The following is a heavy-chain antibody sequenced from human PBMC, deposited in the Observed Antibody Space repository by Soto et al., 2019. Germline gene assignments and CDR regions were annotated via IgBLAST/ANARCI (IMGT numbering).Heavy chain of an antibody. CDR1: GFTFSSYD. Sequence: QVQLVESGGGVVQPGRSLRLSCAASGFTFSSYDMHWVRQAPGKGLEWVAVIWYDGNMKYYADSVKGRFTISRDNSKNTLYLQMNSLRAEDTAVYYCARVGNYGFVYWCQGTLVTVTS. CDR3: ARVGNYGFVY. D-gene: IGHD3-10*01. CDR2: IWYDGNMK. V-gene: IGHV3-33*01. J-gene: IGHJ4*02.